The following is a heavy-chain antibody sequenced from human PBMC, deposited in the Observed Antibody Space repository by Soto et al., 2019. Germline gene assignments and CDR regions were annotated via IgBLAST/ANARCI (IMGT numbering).Heavy chain of an antibody. V-gene: IGHV4-30-4*01. CDR3: VRTAREGAVAPHWFDR. Sequence: SESLSLTCTVSGASIKSTDYYWSWIRQAPGKGLEWIGYVYYTGSTYYNPSLMSRLTISVDTSKNQFSLKLTSVTAAETAVYYCVRTAREGAVAPHWFDRWGQGTQVTVSS. D-gene: IGHD2-21*02. J-gene: IGHJ5*02. CDR2: VYYTGST. CDR1: GASIKSTDYY.